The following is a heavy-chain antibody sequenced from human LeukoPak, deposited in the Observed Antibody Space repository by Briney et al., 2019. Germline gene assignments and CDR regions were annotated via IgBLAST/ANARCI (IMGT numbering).Heavy chain of an antibody. D-gene: IGHD5-18*01. Sequence: GGSLRLSCAASGFTFSSYAMSWVRQAPGKGLEWVSAISGSGGSTYYADSVKGRFTISRDNSKNTLYLQMNSLRAKDTAVYYCAKTRIQLWFRRPVVAWFDPWGQGTLVTVSS. CDR3: AKTRIQLWFRRPVVAWFDP. V-gene: IGHV3-23*01. CDR1: GFTFSSYA. J-gene: IGHJ5*02. CDR2: ISGSGGST.